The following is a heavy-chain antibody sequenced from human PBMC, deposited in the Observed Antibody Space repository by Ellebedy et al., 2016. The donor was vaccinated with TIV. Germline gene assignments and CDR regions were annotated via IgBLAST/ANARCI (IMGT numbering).Heavy chain of an antibody. CDR1: GFTFSSYG. Sequence: GESLKISCAASGFTFSSYGMHWVRQAPGKGLEWVAVLWYDGSSKYYADSVKGRFTISRDNSKNTLSLQMNSLRAEDTAVYFCAKDRYGDYVVYFDYWGQGTLVTVSS. V-gene: IGHV3-33*06. CDR3: AKDRYGDYVVYFDY. D-gene: IGHD4-17*01. CDR2: LWYDGSSK. J-gene: IGHJ4*02.